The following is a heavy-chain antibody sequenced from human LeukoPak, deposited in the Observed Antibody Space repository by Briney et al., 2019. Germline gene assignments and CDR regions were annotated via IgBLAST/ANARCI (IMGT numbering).Heavy chain of an antibody. D-gene: IGHD3-22*01. CDR1: GYTFTGNY. CDR3: ARGGYYYDSCGIDY. Sequence: ASVKVSCKASGYTFTGNYMHWVRQATGQGLEWMGWMNPNSGNTGYAQKFQGRVTMTRNTSISTAYMELSSLRSEDTAVYYCARGGYYYDSCGIDYWGQGTLVTVSS. V-gene: IGHV1-8*02. J-gene: IGHJ4*02. CDR2: MNPNSGNT.